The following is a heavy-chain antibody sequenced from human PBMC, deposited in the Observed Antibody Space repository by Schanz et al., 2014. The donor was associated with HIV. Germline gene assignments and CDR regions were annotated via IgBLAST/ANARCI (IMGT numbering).Heavy chain of an antibody. CDR3: ARDLVDSSTWYDAFDI. D-gene: IGHD6-13*01. CDR2: MNPSSGGT. J-gene: IGHJ3*02. Sequence: QVQLVQSGAEVKKPGASVKVSCKTSGYTFSNYDINWVRQATGQGLEWMGWMNPSSGGTNSAQKFQGRVTMSMDTSISTAYMEVRSLRSDDTALYFCARDLVDSSTWYDAFDIWGQGTKVTVSS. CDR1: GYTFSNYD. V-gene: IGHV1-2*02.